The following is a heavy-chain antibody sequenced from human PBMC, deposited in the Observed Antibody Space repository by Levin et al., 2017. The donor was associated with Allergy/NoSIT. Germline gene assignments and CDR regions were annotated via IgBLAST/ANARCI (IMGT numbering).Heavy chain of an antibody. CDR3: AGSRLWGSFYGDY. Sequence: GESLKISCKISGHTLKELSMHWVRQTPGKGPEWMGGYDPEDGETIYAQKFQGRVTMTEDTSVETAYMELNSLSSEDTAVYYCAGSRLWGSFYGDYWGQGTLVTVSS. J-gene: IGHJ4*02. CDR1: GHTLKELS. CDR2: YDPEDGET. D-gene: IGHD1-26*01. V-gene: IGHV1-24*01.